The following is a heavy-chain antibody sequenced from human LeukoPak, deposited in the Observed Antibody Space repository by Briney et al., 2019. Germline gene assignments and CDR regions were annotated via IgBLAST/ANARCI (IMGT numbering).Heavy chain of an antibody. V-gene: IGHV4-34*01. Sequence: PSETLSLTCAVYSGSFSGYYWSWIRQPPGKGLEWIGEINHSGSTNYNPSLKSRVTISVDTSKNQFSLKLSSVTAADTAVYYCARGSVWELPFDYWGQGTLVTVSS. D-gene: IGHD1-26*01. CDR1: SGSFSGYY. J-gene: IGHJ4*02. CDR2: INHSGST. CDR3: ARGSVWELPFDY.